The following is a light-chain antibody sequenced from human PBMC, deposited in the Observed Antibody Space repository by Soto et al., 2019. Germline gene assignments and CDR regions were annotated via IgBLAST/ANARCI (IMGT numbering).Light chain of an antibody. V-gene: IGLV7-43*01. J-gene: IGLJ2*01. CDR3: LLYYGGAHLV. CDR1: TGAVTSGNY. Sequence: QTVVTQEPPLTVSPGGTVTLTCASSTGAVTSGNYPSWFQQKPGQAPRTLIYTTNSRHSWTPARFSGSLLGGKAALTLSGVQPEDEADYYCLLYYGGAHLVFGGGTKLTVL. CDR2: TTN.